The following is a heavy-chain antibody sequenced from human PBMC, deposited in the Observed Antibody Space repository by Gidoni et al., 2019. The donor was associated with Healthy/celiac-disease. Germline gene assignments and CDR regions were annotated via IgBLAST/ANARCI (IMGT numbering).Heavy chain of an antibody. CDR1: GYSFTSYW. V-gene: IGHV5-10-1*03. Sequence: VQLVQSGAEVKTPGESLRISCKGSGYSFTSYWISWVRQMPGKGLEWMGRIDPSDSYTNYSPSFQGHVTISADKSISTAYLQWSSLKASDTAMYYCARGYGDYYHFDYWGQGTLVTVSS. CDR2: IDPSDSYT. J-gene: IGHJ4*02. CDR3: ARGYGDYYHFDY. D-gene: IGHD4-17*01.